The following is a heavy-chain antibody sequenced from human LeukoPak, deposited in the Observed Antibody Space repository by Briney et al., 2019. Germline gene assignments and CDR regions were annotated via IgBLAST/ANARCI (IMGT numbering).Heavy chain of an antibody. V-gene: IGHV3-74*01. Sequence: PGGSLRLSCAASGFTFSSYWMHWVRHAPGKGLVWVSRINTDGSSTSYADSVKGRFTISRDNSKNTLYLQMGSLRAEDMAVYYCASASKYCSSSGCPSGNYWGQGTLVTVSS. D-gene: IGHD2-2*01. J-gene: IGHJ4*02. CDR1: GFTFSSYW. CDR3: ASASKYCSSSGCPSGNY. CDR2: INTDGSST.